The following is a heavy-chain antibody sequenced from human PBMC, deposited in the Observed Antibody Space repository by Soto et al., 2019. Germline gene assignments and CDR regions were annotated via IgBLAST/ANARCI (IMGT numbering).Heavy chain of an antibody. V-gene: IGHV4-39*01. D-gene: IGHD3-22*01. CDR2: IYYSGAT. Sequence: SETLSLTCAVSGGSISSTTYYWAWIRQPPGKGLEWVATIYYSGATYYTPSLKSRLTISIDTSKNQFSLRVSSERAAETASYYCAKYYDTSNRPYFHHWGQGTRVTVSS. CDR3: AKYYDTSNRPYFHH. J-gene: IGHJ1*01. CDR1: GGSISSTTYY.